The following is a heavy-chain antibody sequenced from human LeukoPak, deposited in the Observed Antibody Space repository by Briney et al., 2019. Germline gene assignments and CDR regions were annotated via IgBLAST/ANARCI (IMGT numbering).Heavy chain of an antibody. D-gene: IGHD6-6*01. CDR2: IYHSGST. CDR3: AKTYSSSSSAFDI. V-gene: IGHV4-38-2*01. J-gene: IGHJ3*02. Sequence: SETLSLTCAVSGYSISSGYYWGWIRQPPGKGLEWIGSIYHSGSTYYNPSLKSRVTIAVDTSKNQFSLKLSSVTAADTAVYYCAKTYSSSSSAFDIWGQGTMVTVSS. CDR1: GYSISSGYY.